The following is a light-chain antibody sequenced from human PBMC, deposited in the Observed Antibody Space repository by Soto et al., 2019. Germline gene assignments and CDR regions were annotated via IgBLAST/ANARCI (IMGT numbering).Light chain of an antibody. V-gene: IGLV7-46*01. J-gene: IGLJ3*02. Sequence: QAVVTQEPSLTVSPGGTVTLTCGSSTGTVTSGHYPYWFQQKPGQAPRTLIYDTSNKHSWTPVRFSGSLLGGKAALTLSGGQPEDEADYACRLSFSSGWVIGGGTKLTVL. CDR3: RLSFSSGWV. CDR1: TGTVTSGHY. CDR2: DTS.